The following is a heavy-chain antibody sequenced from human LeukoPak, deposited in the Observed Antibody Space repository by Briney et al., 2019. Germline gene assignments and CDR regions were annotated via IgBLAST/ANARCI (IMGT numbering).Heavy chain of an antibody. CDR2: INPNTGGT. CDR1: GYTFTDYH. D-gene: IGHD5-24*01. J-gene: IGHJ4*02. Sequence: GASVKVSCRASGYTFTDYHMHWVRQAPGQGLEWVGWINPNTGGTNYAQSFQGRVTMTRHTSINTSYMELSSLISDDTALYFCARGGHGHTQNDFWGQGTLVTVSS. V-gene: IGHV1-2*02. CDR3: ARGGHGHTQNDF.